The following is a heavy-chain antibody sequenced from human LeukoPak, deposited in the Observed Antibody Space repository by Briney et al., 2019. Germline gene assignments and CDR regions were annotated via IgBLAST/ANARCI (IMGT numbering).Heavy chain of an antibody. Sequence: SQTLSLTCTVSGDSINNGAYYWTWIRQHPGKGLECIGYIYYSGSTSHNPYLKSRVTISLDTSKTQFSLKLTSVTAADTAVYYCARAPWVAAAEGDYYYMDVWGKGTTVTVSS. D-gene: IGHD2-15*01. CDR1: GDSINNGAYY. CDR2: IYYSGST. CDR3: ARAPWVAAAEGDYYYMDV. J-gene: IGHJ6*03. V-gene: IGHV4-31*03.